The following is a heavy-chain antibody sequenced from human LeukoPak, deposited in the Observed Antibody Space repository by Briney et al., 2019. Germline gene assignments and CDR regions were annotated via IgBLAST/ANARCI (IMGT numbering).Heavy chain of an antibody. Sequence: PGGSLRLSCAASGFTFSSYSMNWVRQAPGKGLEWVSYISSSSSTIYYADSVKGRFTISRDNSKSTLYLEMNSLRAEDTAVYFCARKDGYFDLWGRGTLVTVSS. CDR2: ISSSSSTI. J-gene: IGHJ2*01. CDR1: GFTFSSYS. CDR3: ARKDGYFDL. V-gene: IGHV3-48*01.